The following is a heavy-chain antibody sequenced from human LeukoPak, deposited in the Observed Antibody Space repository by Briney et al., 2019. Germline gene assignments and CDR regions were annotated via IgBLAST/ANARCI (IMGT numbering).Heavy chain of an antibody. V-gene: IGHV4-38-2*01. D-gene: IGHD3-22*01. CDR1: GYSISNGYC. CDR3: ARFPHYYDSSNSYVRFYLDY. J-gene: IGHJ4*02. CDR2: IYHSGAT. Sequence: SETLSLTCGVSGYSISNGYCWGWIRQPPGKGLEWIGSIYHSGATYYNPSLKSRVTISVDTSKNQFSLKLNSVTAADTAVYYCARFPHYYDSSNSYVRFYLDYWGQGSLITVSS.